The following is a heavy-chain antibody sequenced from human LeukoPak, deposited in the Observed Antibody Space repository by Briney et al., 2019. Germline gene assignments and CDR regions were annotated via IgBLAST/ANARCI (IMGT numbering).Heavy chain of an antibody. V-gene: IGHV4-59*08. D-gene: IGHD4-17*01. CDR1: GGSISRHH. Sequence: PSETLSLTCSVSGGSISRHHWSWIRQPPGKGLEWIGYIYYSGSTNYNPSLKSRVTISVDTSKNQFSLKLSSVTAADTAVYYCARLARRLVTTVLWYFDLWGRGTLVTVSS. CDR2: IYYSGST. CDR3: ARLARRLVTTVLWYFDL. J-gene: IGHJ2*01.